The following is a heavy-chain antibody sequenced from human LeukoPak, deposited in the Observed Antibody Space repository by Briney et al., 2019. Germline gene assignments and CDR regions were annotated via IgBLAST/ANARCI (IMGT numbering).Heavy chain of an antibody. CDR1: GFTFSSNG. Sequence: HPGRSLRLSCAASGFTFSSNGMHWVRQAPGKGLEWVAVIWYDGSNKYYADSVKGRFTISRDNSKNTLYLQMNSLRAEDTAVYYCARGRTYGGNSNYYGMDVWGQGTTVTVSS. CDR2: IWYDGSNK. D-gene: IGHD4-23*01. CDR3: ARGRTYGGNSNYYGMDV. J-gene: IGHJ6*02. V-gene: IGHV3-33*08.